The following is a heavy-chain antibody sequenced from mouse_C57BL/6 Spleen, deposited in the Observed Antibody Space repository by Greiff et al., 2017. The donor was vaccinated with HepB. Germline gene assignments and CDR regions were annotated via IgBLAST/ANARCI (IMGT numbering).Heavy chain of an antibody. V-gene: IGHV1-76*01. CDR1: GYTFTDYY. J-gene: IGHJ4*01. D-gene: IGHD2-4*01. Sequence: QVQLQQSGAELVRPGASVKLSCKASGYTFTDYYINWVKQRPGQGLEWIARIYPGSGNTYYNEKFKGKATLTAEKSSSTAYMQLSSLTSEDSAVYFCAKRSYDYTMDYWGQGTSVTVSS. CDR2: IYPGSGNT. CDR3: AKRSYDYTMDY.